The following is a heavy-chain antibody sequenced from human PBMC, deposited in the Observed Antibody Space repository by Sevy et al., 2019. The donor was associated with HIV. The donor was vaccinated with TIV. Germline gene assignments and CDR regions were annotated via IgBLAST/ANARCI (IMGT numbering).Heavy chain of an antibody. D-gene: IGHD2-2*01. CDR3: ARGGCSSTSCYYYYYGMDV. CDR1: GFTFSSYW. J-gene: IGHJ6*02. Sequence: GGSLRLSCAASGFTFSSYWMHWVRQAPGKGLVWVSRISSDGSSTSYADSVKGRFTISRDNAKNTLYLQMNSLRAEDTAVYYCARGGCSSTSCYYYYYGMDVWGQGTTVTVSS. CDR2: ISSDGSST. V-gene: IGHV3-74*01.